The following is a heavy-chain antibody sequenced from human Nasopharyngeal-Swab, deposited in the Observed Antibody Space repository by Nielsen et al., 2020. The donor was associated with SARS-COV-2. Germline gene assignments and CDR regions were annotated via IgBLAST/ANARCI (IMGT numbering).Heavy chain of an antibody. J-gene: IGHJ4*02. V-gene: IGHV4-39*01. D-gene: IGHD3-22*01. CDR2: IYYSGST. CDR3: ARPGYDSSGYTSYFDY. Sequence: LRQPPGKGLEWIGSIYYSGSTYYNPSLKSRVTISVDTSKNQFSLKLSSVTAADTAVYYCARPGYDSSGYTSYFDYWGQGTLVNRLL.